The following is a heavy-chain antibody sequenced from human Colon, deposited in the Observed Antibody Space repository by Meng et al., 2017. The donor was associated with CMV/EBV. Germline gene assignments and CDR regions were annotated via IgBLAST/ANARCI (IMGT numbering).Heavy chain of an antibody. J-gene: IGHJ4*02. V-gene: IGHV1-18*01. Sequence: SGYPFSNCGISWLRQAPGQGLEWVGWISAHSGDTWLISPFKQRVILTTDTASSTAHMELTDLTSDDTAVYYCARDWEAAWNTVITDWWGQGTLVTVSS. CDR3: ARDWEAAWNTVITDW. CDR1: GYPFSNCG. D-gene: IGHD1/OR15-1a*01. CDR2: ISAHSGDT.